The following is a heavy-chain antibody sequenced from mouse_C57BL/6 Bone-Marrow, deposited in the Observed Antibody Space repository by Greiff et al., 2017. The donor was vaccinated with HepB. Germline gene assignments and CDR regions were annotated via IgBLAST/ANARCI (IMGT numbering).Heavy chain of an antibody. V-gene: IGHV1-81*01. Sequence: ESGAELARPGASVKLSCKASGYTFTSYGISWVKQRTGQGLEWIGEIYPRSGNTYYNEKFKGKATLTADKSSSTAYMELRSLTSEDSAVYFCARCYYGNFSWFAYWGQGTLVTVSA. J-gene: IGHJ3*01. CDR1: GYTFTSYG. CDR3: ARCYYGNFSWFAY. CDR2: IYPRSGNT. D-gene: IGHD2-1*01.